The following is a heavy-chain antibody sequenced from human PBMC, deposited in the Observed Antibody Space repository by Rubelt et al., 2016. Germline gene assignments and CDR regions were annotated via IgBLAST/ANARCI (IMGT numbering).Heavy chain of an antibody. J-gene: IGHJ5*02. D-gene: IGHD3-10*01. Sequence: QVQLQESGPGLVKPSETLSLTCTVSGGSISSYYWSWIRQPPGKGLEWIGYIYYSGSTNYNPSPKGRVDISVDTSKNQFYRKLSSGAAEDTAVYYCARGVAMVRGDGWFDPWGQGTLVTVSS. CDR2: IYYSGST. CDR3: ARGVAMVRGDGWFDP. V-gene: IGHV4-59*01. CDR1: GGSISSYY.